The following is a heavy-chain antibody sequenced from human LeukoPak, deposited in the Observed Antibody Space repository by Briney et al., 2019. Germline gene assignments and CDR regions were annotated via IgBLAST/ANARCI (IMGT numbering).Heavy chain of an antibody. CDR3: ARRPRDTSGYYLGALHD. J-gene: IGHJ3*01. Sequence: PGGSLRLSCAASGFTFTNYAMTWVRQAPGKGLEWVSVIGASGADTYYSDSVKGRFTVSRDNSQNTLFLHMSSLRAEDTAVYFCARRPRDTSGYYLGALHDWGQGTTVTVSS. CDR1: GFTFTNYA. CDR2: IGASGADT. D-gene: IGHD3-22*01. V-gene: IGHV3-23*01.